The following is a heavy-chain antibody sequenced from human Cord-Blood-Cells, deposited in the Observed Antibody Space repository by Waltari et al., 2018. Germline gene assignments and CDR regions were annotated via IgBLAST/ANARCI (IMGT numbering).Heavy chain of an antibody. CDR1: GGSFSGYY. V-gene: IGHV4-34*01. D-gene: IGHD3-10*01. Sequence: QVQLQQWGAGLLKPSETLSLTCAVYGGSFSGYYWSWIRQPPGKGLEWIGEINHSGSTNYNPSLKSRVTISVDTSNNQFSLKLSSVTAADTAVYYCASRYGSGSYYKFDYWGQGTLVTVSS. CDR2: INHSGST. CDR3: ASRYGSGSYYKFDY. J-gene: IGHJ4*02.